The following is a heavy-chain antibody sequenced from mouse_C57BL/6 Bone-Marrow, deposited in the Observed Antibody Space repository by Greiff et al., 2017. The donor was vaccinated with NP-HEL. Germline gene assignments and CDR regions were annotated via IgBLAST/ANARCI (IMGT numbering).Heavy chain of an antibody. CDR3: ARYVSNYEGVDY. CDR2: IRNTANGYTT. J-gene: IGHJ4*01. Sequence: EVQGVESGGGLVQPGGSLSLSCAASGFTFTDYYMSWVRQPPGQALEWMGFIRNTANGYTTEYSASVKGRFTISRDNSQSILYLQMNAMRAEDSATDYCARYVSNYEGVDYWGQGTSVTVSS. V-gene: IGHV7-3*01. D-gene: IGHD2-5*01. CDR1: GFTFTDYY.